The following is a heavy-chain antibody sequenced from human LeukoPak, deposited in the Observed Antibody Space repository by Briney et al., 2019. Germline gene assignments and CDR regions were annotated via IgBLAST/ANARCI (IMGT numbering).Heavy chain of an antibody. Sequence: PSETLSLTCTVSGGSISGYYWNWIRQPAGKGLESIGHIYSSGSTNYNPSLKSRVTMSVDTSNIQFSLRLNAVTGADTAVYYCARAQYDYDYSDYWGQRTLVTVSS. CDR2: IYSSGST. CDR1: GGSISGYY. V-gene: IGHV4-4*07. J-gene: IGHJ4*02. CDR3: ARAQYDYDYSDY. D-gene: IGHD3-22*01.